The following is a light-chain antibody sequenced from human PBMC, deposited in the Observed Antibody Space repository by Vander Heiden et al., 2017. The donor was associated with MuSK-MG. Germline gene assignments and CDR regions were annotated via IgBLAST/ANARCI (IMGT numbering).Light chain of an antibody. CDR1: QSLLYCYSNKNY. J-gene: IGKJ2*01. CDR2: WAS. CDR3: QQYYGSPPYT. V-gene: IGKV4-1*01. Sequence: DIVMTQSPDSLSVSLGDRATINCRSSQSLLYCYSNKNYLAWYQQKPGQSPKLLMYWASTRESGVPDRFSGSGSGTDFTLTISSLQAEDVAVYYCQQYYGSPPYTFGQGTKLEIK.